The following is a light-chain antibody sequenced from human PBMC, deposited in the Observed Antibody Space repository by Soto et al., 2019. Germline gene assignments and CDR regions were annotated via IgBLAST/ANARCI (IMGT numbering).Light chain of an antibody. V-gene: IGLV2-14*02. CDR3: NAFTTTSTYV. CDR1: NSDLGSYNL. Sequence: QSVLTQPASVSGSPGQSITISCTGTNSDLGSYNLVSWFQQHPGKVPKVMIYEVSNRPSGVSNRFSGSKSGNTASLTISGLQAEDEADYYCNAFTTTSTYVFGTGTKLTVL. J-gene: IGLJ1*01. CDR2: EVS.